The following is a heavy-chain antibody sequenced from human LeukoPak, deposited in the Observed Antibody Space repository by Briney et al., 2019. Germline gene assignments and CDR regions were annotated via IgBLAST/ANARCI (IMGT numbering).Heavy chain of an antibody. CDR1: GFTFSSYW. V-gene: IGHV3-7*01. CDR3: ARDPYSDNWFDP. D-gene: IGHD4-11*01. Sequence: QPGGSLRLSCAASGFTFSSYWMSWVRQAPGKGLEWVANIKEDGSEKYYVDSVKGRFTISRDNAKKSLYLQMNNLRAGDTAVYYCARDPYSDNWFDPWGQGTLVTVSS. J-gene: IGHJ5*02. CDR2: IKEDGSEK.